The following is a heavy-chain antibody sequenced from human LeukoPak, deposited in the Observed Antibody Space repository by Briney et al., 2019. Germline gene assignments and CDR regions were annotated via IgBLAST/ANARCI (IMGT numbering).Heavy chain of an antibody. V-gene: IGHV4-59*01. CDR2: IYYSGST. D-gene: IGHD6-19*01. CDR3: ARAKPSGWFDY. J-gene: IGHJ4*02. Sequence: SETLSLTCTVSGGSISSYYWSWIRQPPGKGLEWIGYIYYSGSTNYNPSLKSRVTISVDTSMNQFSLKLSSVTAADTAVYYCARAKPSGWFDYWGQGTLVTVSS. CDR1: GGSISSYY.